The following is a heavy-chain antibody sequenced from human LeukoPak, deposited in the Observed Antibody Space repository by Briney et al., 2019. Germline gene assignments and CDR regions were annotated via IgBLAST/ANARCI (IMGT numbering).Heavy chain of an antibody. V-gene: IGHV3-7*01. Sequence: GGSLRLSCAASGFTFSSYWMSWVRQAPGKGLEWVANIKQDGSEKYYVDSVKGRFTISRDNAKNSLYLQMNSLRAEDTAVYYCARAPIVGVGYYYYGMDVWGQGTTVTVSS. CDR3: ARAPIVGVGYYYYGMDV. J-gene: IGHJ6*02. CDR2: IKQDGSEK. CDR1: GFTFSSYW. D-gene: IGHD2-15*01.